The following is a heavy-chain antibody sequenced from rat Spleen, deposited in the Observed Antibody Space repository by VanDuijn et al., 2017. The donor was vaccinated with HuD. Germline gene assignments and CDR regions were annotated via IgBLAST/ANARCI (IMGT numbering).Heavy chain of an antibody. CDR3: ARHYGGYSEYVMDA. CDR1: GFISSDHY. CDR2: ISAGGGNT. V-gene: IGHV5-25*01. D-gene: IGHD1-11*01. Sequence: EVQLVESDGGLVQPGRSLKLSCAASGFISSDHYVAWVRQAPTKGLEWVASISAGGGNTYYRDSVKGRFTISRDNAKSTLYLQMDSLRSEDTATYYCARHYGGYSEYVMDAWGQGASVTVSS. J-gene: IGHJ4*01.